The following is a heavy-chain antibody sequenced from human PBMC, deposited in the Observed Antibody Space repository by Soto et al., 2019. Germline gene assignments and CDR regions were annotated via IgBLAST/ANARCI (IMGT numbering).Heavy chain of an antibody. CDR1: GYSFTSYW. J-gene: IGHJ4*02. V-gene: IGHV5-51*01. Sequence: GESLKISCKGSGYSFTSYWIGWVRQMPGKGLEWMGIIYPGDSDTRYSPSFQGQVTISADRSISTAYLQWSSLKASDTAMYYCARLSIRGAARTYFDYWGQGTLVTVS. CDR3: ARLSIRGAARTYFDY. D-gene: IGHD6-6*01. CDR2: IYPGDSDT.